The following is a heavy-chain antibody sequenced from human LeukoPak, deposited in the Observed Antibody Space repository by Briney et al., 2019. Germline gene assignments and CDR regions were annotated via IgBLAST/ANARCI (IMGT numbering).Heavy chain of an antibody. J-gene: IGHJ4*02. CDR3: ARLIGDYYDSSGYYHHFDY. CDR1: GGSISSSSYY. Sequence: PSETLSLTRTVSGGSISSSSYYWGWIRQPPGKGLEWIGSIYYSGSTYYNPSLKSRVTISVDTSKNQFSLKLSSVTAADTAVYYCARLIGDYYDSSGYYHHFDYWGQGTLVTVSS. CDR2: IYYSGST. D-gene: IGHD3-22*01. V-gene: IGHV4-39*01.